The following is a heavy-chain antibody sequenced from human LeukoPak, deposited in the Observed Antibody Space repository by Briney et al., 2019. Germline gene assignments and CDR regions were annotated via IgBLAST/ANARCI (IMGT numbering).Heavy chain of an antibody. CDR1: GFTFSDYG. J-gene: IGHJ5*02. Sequence: PGRSLRLSCAASGFTFSDYGIHWVRQAPGKGLEWVAVISFDGNHKYYADSVKGQFTISRDNSKNTLYLQMNSLRAEDTAVYYCAAGGVAALNWFDPWGQGTLVTVSS. V-gene: IGHV3-30*03. CDR3: AAGGVAALNWFDP. CDR2: ISFDGNHK. D-gene: IGHD3-16*01.